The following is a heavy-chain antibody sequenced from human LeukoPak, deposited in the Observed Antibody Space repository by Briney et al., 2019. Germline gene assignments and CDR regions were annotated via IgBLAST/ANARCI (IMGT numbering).Heavy chain of an antibody. J-gene: IGHJ4*02. CDR2: IQPNGNDK. CDR3: AREGPYCSGGICYRKYFFDY. Sequence: PGGSLRLSCAASGFTFNNFGMHWVRQAPGKGLEWVALIQPNGNDKFYVDSVKGRFTVSRDNSKNTLYLQMNSLRAEDTAVYYCAREGPYCSGGICYRKYFFDYWGQGTLVTVSS. V-gene: IGHV3-30*02. D-gene: IGHD2-15*01. CDR1: GFTFNNFG.